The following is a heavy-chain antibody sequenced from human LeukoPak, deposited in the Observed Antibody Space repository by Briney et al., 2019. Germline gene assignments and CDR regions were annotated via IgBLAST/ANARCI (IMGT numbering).Heavy chain of an antibody. D-gene: IGHD3-10*01. V-gene: IGHV5-51*01. Sequence: GESLKISCKGSGYSFTSYWIGWVRQMPGKGLEWMGIIYPGDSDTRYRPSFQGQVTLSADKSIRTASLQWSSLKASHPAMYYCAKTLPQYYYGSGSYDAFDIWGQGTMVTVSS. J-gene: IGHJ3*02. CDR1: GYSFTSYW. CDR3: AKTLPQYYYGSGSYDAFDI. CDR2: IYPGDSDT.